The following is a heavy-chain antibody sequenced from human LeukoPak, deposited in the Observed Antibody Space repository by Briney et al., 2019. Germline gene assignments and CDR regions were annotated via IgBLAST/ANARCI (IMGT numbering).Heavy chain of an antibody. CDR2: INAGNGNT. D-gene: IGHD7-27*01. Sequence: ASVKVSCKASGYTFTSYAMHWVRQAPGQRLEWMGWINAGNGNTKYSQKFQGRVTITRDTSASTAYMELSSLRSEDTAVYYCARETPDRGDDAFDIWGQGTMVTVSS. CDR1: GYTFTSYA. CDR3: ARETPDRGDDAFDI. V-gene: IGHV1-3*01. J-gene: IGHJ3*02.